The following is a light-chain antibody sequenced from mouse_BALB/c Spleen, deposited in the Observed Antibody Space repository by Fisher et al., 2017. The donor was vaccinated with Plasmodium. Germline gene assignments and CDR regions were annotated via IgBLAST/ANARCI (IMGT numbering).Light chain of an antibody. Sequence: DIVITQTTLSLPVSLGDQASISCRSSQSLLQTYGDTYLHWHLQRPGQSPKLLIYKVSNRFSGVPDRFTGSGSGKDFKLKISGVEAEDLGVYFCSQSTHLPLTFGAGTKLELK. CDR1: QSLLQTYGDTY. CDR3: SQSTHLPLT. J-gene: IGKJ5*01. CDR2: KVS. V-gene: IGKV1-110*01.